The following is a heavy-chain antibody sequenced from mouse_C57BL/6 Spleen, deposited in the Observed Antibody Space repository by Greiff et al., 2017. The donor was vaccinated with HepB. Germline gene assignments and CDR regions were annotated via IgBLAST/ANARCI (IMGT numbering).Heavy chain of an antibody. J-gene: IGHJ2*01. D-gene: IGHD2-3*01. V-gene: IGHV1-22*01. Sequence: EVKLMESGPELVKPGASVKMSCKASGYTFTDYNMHWVKQSHGKSLEWIGYINPNNGGTSYNQKFKGKATLTVNKSSSTAYMELRSLTSEDSAVYYCAIDGYYVFDYWGQGTTLTVSS. CDR1: GYTFTDYN. CDR2: INPNNGGT. CDR3: AIDGYYVFDY.